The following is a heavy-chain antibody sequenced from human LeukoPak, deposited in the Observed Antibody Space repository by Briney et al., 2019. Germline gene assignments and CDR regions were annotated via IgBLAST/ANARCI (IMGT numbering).Heavy chain of an antibody. CDR3: ARDAGSGSLSQFDY. D-gene: IGHD3-10*01. J-gene: IGHJ4*02. CDR1: GGSISSGGYY. Sequence: SETLSLTCTVSGGSISSGGYYWSWIRQHPGKGLEWIGYIYYSGSTNYNPSLKSRVTISVDTSKNQFSLKLSSVTAADTAVYYCARDAGSGSLSQFDYWGQGTLVTVSS. CDR2: IYYSGST. V-gene: IGHV4-61*08.